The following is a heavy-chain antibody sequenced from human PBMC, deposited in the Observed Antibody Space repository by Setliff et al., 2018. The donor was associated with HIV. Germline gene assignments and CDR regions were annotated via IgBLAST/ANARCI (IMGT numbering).Heavy chain of an antibody. Sequence: SETLSLTCTVSGGSISSHYWSWIRQPPGKGLEWIGFIYYSGSSNYNPSLTSRVTISVDRSKTQFSLRLSSVTAADTALYYCARDVMEYFGNYFDYWGQGALVTVSS. V-gene: IGHV4-59*11. D-gene: IGHD3-3*01. CDR1: GGSISSHY. J-gene: IGHJ4*02. CDR3: ARDVMEYFGNYFDY. CDR2: IYYSGSS.